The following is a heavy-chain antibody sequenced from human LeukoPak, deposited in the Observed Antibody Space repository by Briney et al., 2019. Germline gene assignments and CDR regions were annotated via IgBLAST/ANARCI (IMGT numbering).Heavy chain of an antibody. D-gene: IGHD2-21*01. J-gene: IGHJ2*01. CDR3: ARDLGVIQTSWYFDL. Sequence: SETLSLTCTVSGGSISSSSYYWSWIRQHPGKGLEWIGYIYYSGSTYYNPSLKSRVTISVDTSKNQFSLKLSSVTAADTAVYYCARDLGVIQTSWYFDLWGRGTLVTVSS. V-gene: IGHV4-31*03. CDR1: GGSISSSSYY. CDR2: IYYSGST.